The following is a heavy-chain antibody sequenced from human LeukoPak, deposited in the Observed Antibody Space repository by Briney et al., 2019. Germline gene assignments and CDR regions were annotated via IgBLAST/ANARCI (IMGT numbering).Heavy chain of an antibody. Sequence: GASVKVSCKASGYTFTGYYMHWVRQAPGQGLEWMGWISAYNGNTNYAQKLQGRVTMTTGTSTSTAYMELRSLRSDDTAVYYCARREQWLVGDDYWGQGTLVTVSS. CDR2: ISAYNGNT. J-gene: IGHJ4*02. CDR1: GYTFTGYY. D-gene: IGHD6-19*01. V-gene: IGHV1-18*04. CDR3: ARREQWLVGDDY.